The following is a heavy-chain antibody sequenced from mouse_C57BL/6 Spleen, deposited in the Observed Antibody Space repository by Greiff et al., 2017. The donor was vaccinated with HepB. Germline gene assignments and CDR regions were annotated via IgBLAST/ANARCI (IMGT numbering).Heavy chain of an antibody. CDR1: GYTFTSYW. Sequence: VQLQQPGAELVKPGASVKLSCKASGYTFTSYWMHWVKQRPGQGLEWIGMIHPNSGSTNYNEKFKSKATLTVDKSSSTAYMQLSSLTSEDSAVYYCARWATTVVAQMDYWGQGTSVTVSS. CDR2: IHPNSGST. D-gene: IGHD1-1*01. J-gene: IGHJ4*01. CDR3: ARWATTVVAQMDY. V-gene: IGHV1-64*01.